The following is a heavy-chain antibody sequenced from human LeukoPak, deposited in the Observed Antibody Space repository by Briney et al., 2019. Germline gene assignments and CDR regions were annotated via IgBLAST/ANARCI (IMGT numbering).Heavy chain of an antibody. J-gene: IGHJ2*01. CDR2: INHSGST. D-gene: IGHD3-9*01. V-gene: IGHV4-34*01. CDR3: ARGIRYFDWSRYFDL. Sequence: PSETLSLTCAVYGGSFSGYYWSWIRQPPGKGLEWIGEINHSGSTNYNPSLKSRVTISVDTSKNQFSLKLSSATAADTAVYYCARGIRYFDWSRYFDLWGRGTLVTVSS. CDR1: GGSFSGYY.